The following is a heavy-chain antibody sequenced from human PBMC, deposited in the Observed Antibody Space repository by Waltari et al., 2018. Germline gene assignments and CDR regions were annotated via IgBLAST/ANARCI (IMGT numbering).Heavy chain of an antibody. CDR3: AKEHRPGITGVVYFQH. J-gene: IGHJ1*01. D-gene: IGHD3-10*01. Sequence: EVQLLESGGGLVQPGGSLRLSCAASGFTFSSYAMSWVRQAPGKGLEWVSAISGSGGSTYYADSVKGRFTISRDNSKNTLYLQMNSLRAEDTAVYYCAKEHRPGITGVVYFQHWGQGTLVTVSS. V-gene: IGHV3-23*01. CDR1: GFTFSSYA. CDR2: ISGSGGST.